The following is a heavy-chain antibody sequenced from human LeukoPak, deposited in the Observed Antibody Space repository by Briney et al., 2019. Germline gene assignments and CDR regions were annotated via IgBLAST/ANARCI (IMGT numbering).Heavy chain of an antibody. CDR3: ARRGSGSYFRFNY. CDR1: GASISSYY. D-gene: IGHD1-26*01. CDR2: INHSGST. Sequence: SETLSLTCTVSGASISSYYWSWIRQPPGKGLEWIGEINHSGSTNYNPSLKSRVTISVDTSKNQFSLKLSSVTAADTAVYYCARRGSGSYFRFNYWGQGTLVTVSS. V-gene: IGHV4-34*01. J-gene: IGHJ4*02.